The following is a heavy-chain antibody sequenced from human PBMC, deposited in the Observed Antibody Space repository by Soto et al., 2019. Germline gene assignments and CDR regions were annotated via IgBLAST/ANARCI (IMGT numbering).Heavy chain of an antibody. V-gene: IGHV1-2*04. J-gene: IGHJ6*03. CDR3: ARGYCSGGSCYDDYYYMAV. D-gene: IGHD2-15*01. CDR1: GYTFTGYY. Sequence: ASVKVSCKASGYTFTGYYMHWVRQAPGQGLEWMGWINPNSGGTNYAQKFQGWVTMTRDTSISTAYMELSRLRSDATAVYYCARGYCSGGSCYDDYYYMAVWGKGTTVTVSS. CDR2: INPNSGGT.